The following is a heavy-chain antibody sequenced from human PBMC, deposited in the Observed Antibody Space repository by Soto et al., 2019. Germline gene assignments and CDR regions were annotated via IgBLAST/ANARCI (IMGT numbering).Heavy chain of an antibody. CDR1: GFTFSSYA. D-gene: IGHD3-10*02. CDR2: ISDSGDTS. V-gene: IGHV3-23*01. CDR3: AKAPYYVMDY. Sequence: GGSLRLSCAASGFTFSSYAMSWVRQAPGKGLEWVSAISDSGDTSYYADSVKGRFTISRDNSKNALYLQMNSLRAEDTAVYYCAKAPYYVMDYWGQGTLVTVSS. J-gene: IGHJ4*02.